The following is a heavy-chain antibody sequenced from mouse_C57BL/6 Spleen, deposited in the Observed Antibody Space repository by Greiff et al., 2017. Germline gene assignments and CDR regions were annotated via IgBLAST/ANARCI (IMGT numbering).Heavy chain of an antibody. D-gene: IGHD2-5*01. CDR2: INPNNGGT. V-gene: IGHV1-26*01. CDR3: ARGDSNYGGLFAY. Sequence: VQLQQSGPELVKPGASVKISCKASGYTFTDYYMNWVKQSHGKSLEWIGDINPNNGGTSYNQKFKSKATLTVDKSSITAYMELRSLTSEDSAVYYCARGDSNYGGLFAYWGQGTLVTVSA. CDR1: GYTFTDYY. J-gene: IGHJ3*01.